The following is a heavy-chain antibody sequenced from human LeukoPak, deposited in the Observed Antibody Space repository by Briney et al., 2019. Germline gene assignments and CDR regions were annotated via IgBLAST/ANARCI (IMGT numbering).Heavy chain of an antibody. CDR3: ARDSYGDYYYYYGMDV. CDR1: GGSISIYY. Sequence: SETLSLTCTVSGGSISIYYWSWIRQPAGKGLEWTGRIYTSGSTNYNPSLKSRVTMSVDTSKNQFSLKLSSVTAADTAVYYCARDSYGDYYYYYGMDVWGQGTTVTVSS. D-gene: IGHD4-17*01. CDR2: IYTSGST. J-gene: IGHJ6*02. V-gene: IGHV4-4*07.